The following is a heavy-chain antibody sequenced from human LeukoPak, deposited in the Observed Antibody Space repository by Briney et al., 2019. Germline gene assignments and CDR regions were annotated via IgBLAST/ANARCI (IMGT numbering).Heavy chain of an antibody. V-gene: IGHV4-59*12. Sequence: SETLSLTCTVSGGSISSYYWSWIRQPPGKGLEWIGYIYYSGSTNYNPSLKSRVTISVDKSKNQFSLKLSSVTAADTAVYYCARESGYSSGWYDYWGQGTLVTVSS. CDR3: ARESGYSSGWYDY. D-gene: IGHD6-19*01. CDR2: IYYSGST. CDR1: GGSISSYY. J-gene: IGHJ4*02.